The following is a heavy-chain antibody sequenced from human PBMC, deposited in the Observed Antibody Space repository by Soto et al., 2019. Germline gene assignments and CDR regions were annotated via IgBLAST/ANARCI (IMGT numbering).Heavy chain of an antibody. Sequence: EVQLVESGGGLVQPGGSLRLSCAASGFTFSSYSMNWVRQAPGKGREWVSYISSSSSTIYYADSVKGRFTISRDNAKNSLYLQMNSMRAEDTAVYYCTRAKRWLRGDYWGQGALVTVSS. CDR2: ISSSSSTI. J-gene: IGHJ4*02. D-gene: IGHD5-12*01. CDR3: TRAKRWLRGDY. CDR1: GFTFSSYS. V-gene: IGHV3-48*01.